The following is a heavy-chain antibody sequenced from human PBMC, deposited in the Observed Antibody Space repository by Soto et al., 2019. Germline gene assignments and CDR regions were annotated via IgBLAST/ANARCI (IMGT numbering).Heavy chain of an antibody. CDR1: GFTFTSSA. CDR3: AAGLRYFDWLSPFDY. Sequence: ASVKVSCKASGFTFTSSAVQWVRQARGQRLEWIGWIVVGSGNTNYAQKFQERVTITRDMSTSTAYMELSSLRSEDTAVYYCAAGLRYFDWLSPFDYWGQGTLVTVSS. CDR2: IVVGSGNT. V-gene: IGHV1-58*01. D-gene: IGHD3-9*01. J-gene: IGHJ4*02.